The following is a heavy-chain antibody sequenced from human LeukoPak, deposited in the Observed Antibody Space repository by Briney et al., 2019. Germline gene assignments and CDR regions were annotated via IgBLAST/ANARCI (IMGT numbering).Heavy chain of an antibody. CDR3: ARGFLRSDY. Sequence: SETLSLTCTVSGDSFSSNYWSWIRQPPGKGLEWIGYIYYSGSTNYNPSLKTRVTISLDTSTTQFSLKLSSVTAADTAVYYCARGFLRSDYWGQGTLVTVSS. V-gene: IGHV4-59*01. J-gene: IGHJ4*02. D-gene: IGHD5/OR15-5a*01. CDR2: IYYSGST. CDR1: GDSFSSNY.